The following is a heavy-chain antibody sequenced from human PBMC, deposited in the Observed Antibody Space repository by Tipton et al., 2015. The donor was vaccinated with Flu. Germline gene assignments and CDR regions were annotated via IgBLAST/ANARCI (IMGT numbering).Heavy chain of an antibody. CDR1: GASFSSTSYH. CDR3: ATVSSFYFFFDS. V-gene: IGHV4-39*07. CDR2: VYHTGDT. D-gene: IGHD3-3*02. Sequence: TLSLTCSVSGASFSSTSYHWAWIRQPPGKGLEWIGSVYHTGDTFITPSLQSRVTISINTSKSQFSLKLTSVTATDTAAYFCATVSSFYFFFDSWGQGTLVPVSS. J-gene: IGHJ4*02.